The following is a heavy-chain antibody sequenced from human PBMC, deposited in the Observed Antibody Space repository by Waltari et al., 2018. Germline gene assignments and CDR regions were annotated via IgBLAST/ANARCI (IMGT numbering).Heavy chain of an antibody. D-gene: IGHD2-8*01. CDR1: GFTFSSYS. V-gene: IGHV3-48*01. CDR3: AREYCTNGVFYYRLEY. Sequence: EVQLVESGGGLVQPGGSLRLSCAASGFTFSSYSMNWVRQAPGKGLEWVSYISSSSSTIYYADSVNGRFTISSDKAKNSLYLQMNSLRAEDTAVYYCAREYCTNGVFYYRLEYWGQGTLVIVSS. J-gene: IGHJ4*02. CDR2: ISSSSSTI.